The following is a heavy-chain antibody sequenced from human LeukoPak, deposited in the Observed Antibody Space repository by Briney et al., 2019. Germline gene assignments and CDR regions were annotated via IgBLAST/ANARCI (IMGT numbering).Heavy chain of an antibody. CDR1: GFTFSSYW. Sequence: GGSLRLSCAASGFTFSSYWMHWVRQAPGKGLVWVSRINSDGSSTSYADSVKGRFTISRDNAKNTLYLQMNSLKAEDTAVYYCASLFLCYGCSRSSDAINIWGQGTMVTVSS. J-gene: IGHJ3*02. CDR3: ASLFLCYGCSRSSDAINI. V-gene: IGHV3-74*01. CDR2: INSDGSST. D-gene: IGHD6-6*01.